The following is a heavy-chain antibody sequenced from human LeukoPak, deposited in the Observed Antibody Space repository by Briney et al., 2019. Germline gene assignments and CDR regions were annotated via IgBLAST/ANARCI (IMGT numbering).Heavy chain of an antibody. Sequence: ASVKVSCKASGYTFTSYYMHWVRQAPGQGLEWMGLINPSGGSTSYAQKVQGRVTMTRDTSTSTVYMELSSLRSEDTAVYYCARGRWELLQDYRSLYYFDYWGQGTLVTVSS. CDR3: ARGRWELLQDYRSLYYFDY. CDR2: INPSGGST. V-gene: IGHV1-46*01. J-gene: IGHJ4*02. D-gene: IGHD1-26*01. CDR1: GYTFTSYY.